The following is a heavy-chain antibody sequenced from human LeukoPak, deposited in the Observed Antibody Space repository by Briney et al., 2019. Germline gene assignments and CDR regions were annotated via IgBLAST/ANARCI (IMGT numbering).Heavy chain of an antibody. D-gene: IGHD6-13*01. CDR1: GGSFSGYY. Sequence: PSETLSVTCAVYGGSFSGYYWSRIRQPPGKGLEWIGEINHSGSTNYNPSLKSRVTISVDTSKNQFSLKLSSVTAADTAVYYCARGTTKLTAAAGTHFDYWGQGTLVTVSS. CDR3: ARGTTKLTAAAGTHFDY. V-gene: IGHV4-34*01. CDR2: INHSGST. J-gene: IGHJ4*02.